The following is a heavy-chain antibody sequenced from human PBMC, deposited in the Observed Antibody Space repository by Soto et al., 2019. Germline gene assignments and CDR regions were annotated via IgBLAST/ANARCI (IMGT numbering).Heavy chain of an antibody. J-gene: IGHJ4*02. CDR2: IYPGDSDT. CDR1: EYSFTSYW. V-gene: IGHV5-51*01. CDR3: ARLDWNDLYYFDY. Sequence: GESLKISCKGSEYSFTSYWIGWVRQMPGKGLEWMGIIYPGDSDTRYSPSFQGQVNISADKSISTAYLQWSSLNASDTATYYCARLDWNDLYYFDYWGQGTLVTVSS. D-gene: IGHD1-1*01.